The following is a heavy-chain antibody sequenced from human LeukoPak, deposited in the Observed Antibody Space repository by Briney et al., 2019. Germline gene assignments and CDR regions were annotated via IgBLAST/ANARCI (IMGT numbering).Heavy chain of an antibody. J-gene: IGHJ4*02. Sequence: PGESLRISCKGSGYSFITYWIGWVRQMPGKGLEWMGIIYPGDSDTRYSPSFQGQVTISADKSISTAYLQWSSLKASDTAMYYCARHNREYASDSPLDYWGQGTLVSVSS. V-gene: IGHV5-51*01. D-gene: IGHD1-14*01. CDR1: GYSFITYW. CDR3: ARHNREYASDSPLDY. CDR2: IYPGDSDT.